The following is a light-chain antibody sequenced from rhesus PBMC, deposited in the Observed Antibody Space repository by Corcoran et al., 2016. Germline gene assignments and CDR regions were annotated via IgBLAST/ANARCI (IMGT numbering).Light chain of an antibody. J-gene: IGKJ2*01. CDR2: EAS. V-gene: IGKV1-25*01. CDR3: QHYYYTPYS. Sequence: DIQMTQSPSSLSASVGDRVTITCRASQDISNDLAWYQQKPGETPKVLIYEASALHRGIPSRFRGSGSGTVFTLTISSLQSEDFATYYCQHYYYTPYSFGQGTKVEIK. CDR1: QDISND.